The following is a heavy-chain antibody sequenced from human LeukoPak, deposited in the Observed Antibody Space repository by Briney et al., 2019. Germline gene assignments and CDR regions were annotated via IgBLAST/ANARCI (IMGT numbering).Heavy chain of an antibody. CDR2: IYSGGTT. D-gene: IGHD5-18*01. J-gene: IGHJ4*02. V-gene: IGHV3-53*04. Sequence: PGGSLRLSCAASGFTVSTNCMTWVRQAPGKGLEWLSTIYSGGTTYYADSVMGRFTISRHNSRNTLYLQMNSLRAEDTAVYYCARVDTVMAYYFDLWGQGTLVTVSS. CDR1: GFTVSTNC. CDR3: ARVDTVMAYYFDL.